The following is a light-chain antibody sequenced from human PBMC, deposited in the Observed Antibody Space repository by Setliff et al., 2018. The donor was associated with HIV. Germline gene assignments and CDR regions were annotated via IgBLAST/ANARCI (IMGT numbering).Light chain of an antibody. CDR2: GDS. V-gene: IGLV2-23*01. J-gene: IGLJ1*01. Sequence: QSALAQPASVSGSPGQSITISCIGNSSDVGKYDLVSWYQQYPGKAPRLIIYGDSERPSGVSNRFSGSKSGNTASLTISGLQADDEADYYCCSYTRGGTYVFGTGTKVTVL. CDR1: SSDVGKYDL. CDR3: CSYTRGGTYV.